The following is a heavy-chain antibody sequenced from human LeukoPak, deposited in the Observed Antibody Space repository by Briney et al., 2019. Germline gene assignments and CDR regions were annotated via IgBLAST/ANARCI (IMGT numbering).Heavy chain of an antibody. CDR1: DVSINSDTYY. CDR2: IYSGGHT. Sequence: PSETLSLTCSVSDVSINSDTYYWGWIRQPPGKGLEWIASIYSGGHTFHNPSLKSRVTISLDTSKNQFSLKLSSVTAADTAVYYCARHPPPLIYGMDVWGQGTTVTVSS. V-gene: IGHV4-39*01. CDR3: ARHPPPLIYGMDV. J-gene: IGHJ6*02. D-gene: IGHD2-8*01.